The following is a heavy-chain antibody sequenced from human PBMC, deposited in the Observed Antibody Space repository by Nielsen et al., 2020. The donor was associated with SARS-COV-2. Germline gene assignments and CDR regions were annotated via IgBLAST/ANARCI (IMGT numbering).Heavy chain of an antibody. CDR1: GYTFTSYD. V-gene: IGHV1-8*01. CDR3: ARLGAGEAPDYFDY. D-gene: IGHD3-16*01. Sequence: ASVKVSCKASGYTFTSYDINWVRQATGQGLEWMGWMNPNSGNTGYAQKFQGRVTMTRNTSISTAYMELSSLRSEDTAVYYCARLGAGEAPDYFDYWGQGTLVTVSS. CDR2: MNPNSGNT. J-gene: IGHJ4*02.